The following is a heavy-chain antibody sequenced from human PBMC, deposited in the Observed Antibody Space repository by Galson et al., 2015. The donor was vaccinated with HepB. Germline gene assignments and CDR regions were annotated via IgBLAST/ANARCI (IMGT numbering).Heavy chain of an antibody. CDR1: GYTFTYRY. V-gene: IGHV1-45*02. Sequence: SVKVSCKASGYTFTYRYLHWVRQAPGQALEWMGWITPFNGNTNYAQKFQDRVTITRDRSMSTAYMELSSLRSEDTAMYYCARVGDYGTHGAFDIWGQGTMVTVSS. CDR2: ITPFNGNT. D-gene: IGHD4-17*01. J-gene: IGHJ3*02. CDR3: ARVGDYGTHGAFDI.